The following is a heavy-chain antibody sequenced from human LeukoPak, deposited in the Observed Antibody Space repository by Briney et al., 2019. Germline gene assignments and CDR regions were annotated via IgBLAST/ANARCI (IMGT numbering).Heavy chain of an antibody. CDR3: ARGRREQWLVRRYYYYYMDV. V-gene: IGHV1-2*02. CDR2: INPNSGGT. J-gene: IGHJ6*03. Sequence: GASVTVSFKASGYTFTVYYMHWVRQAPGQGLEWMGWINPNSGGTNYAQKFQGRVTMTRDTSISTAYMELSRLRSEDTAVYYCARGRREQWLVRRYYYYYMDVWGKGTTVTVSS. D-gene: IGHD6-19*01. CDR1: GYTFTVYY.